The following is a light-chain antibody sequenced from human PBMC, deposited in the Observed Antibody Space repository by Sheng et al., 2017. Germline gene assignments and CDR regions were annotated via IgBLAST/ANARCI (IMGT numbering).Light chain of an antibody. V-gene: IGKV3-20*01. CDR1: QSVSSSY. J-gene: IGKJ4*01. Sequence: EIVLTQSPGTLSLSSGERATLSCRASQSVSSSYLAWYQQKPGQAPRLLIYGASSRATGIPDRFSGSGSGTDFTLTISRLEPEDFAVYYCQHYYNWPLTFGGGTKVEIK. CDR2: GAS. CDR3: QHYYNWPLT.